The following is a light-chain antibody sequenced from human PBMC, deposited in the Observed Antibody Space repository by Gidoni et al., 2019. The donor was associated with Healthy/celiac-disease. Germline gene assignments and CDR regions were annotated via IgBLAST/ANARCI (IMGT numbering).Light chain of an antibody. Sequence: EIVMTQSPATLSVSPGERATLSCRASQSVSSNLAWYQQKPGQAPRLLIYGASTGATGIPARFSGSGSGTEFTLTISILQSEDFAVYYCQQYNNWLWTFGQGAKVEIK. CDR2: GAS. J-gene: IGKJ1*01. CDR3: QQYNNWLWT. V-gene: IGKV3-15*01. CDR1: QSVSSN.